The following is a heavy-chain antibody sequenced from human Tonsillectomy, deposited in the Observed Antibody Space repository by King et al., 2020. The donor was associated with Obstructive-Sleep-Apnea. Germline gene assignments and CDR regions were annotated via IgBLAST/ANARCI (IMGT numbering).Heavy chain of an antibody. Sequence: QLVQSGAEVKKPGASVKVSCKASGYTFNRYGISWVRQAPGQGLEWMGWISAYNGNTNYAQKFQGRVTMTTDTSTSTAYMELRSLRSDDTAVYYCARDRYYDILTGYQNWFDPWGQGTLVTVSS. J-gene: IGHJ5*02. D-gene: IGHD3-9*01. V-gene: IGHV1-18*01. CDR3: ARDRYYDILTGYQNWFDP. CDR1: GYTFNRYG. CDR2: ISAYNGNT.